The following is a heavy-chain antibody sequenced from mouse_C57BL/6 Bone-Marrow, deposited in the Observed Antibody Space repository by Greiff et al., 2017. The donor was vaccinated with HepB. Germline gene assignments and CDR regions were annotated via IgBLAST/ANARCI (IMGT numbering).Heavy chain of an antibody. V-gene: IGHV7-1*01. D-gene: IGHD1-1*02. Sequence: EVQGVESGGGLVQSGRSLRLSYATSGFTFSDFYMEWVRQAPGKGLEWIAASRNKANDYTTEYSASVKGRFIVSRDTSQSILYLQMNALRAEDTAIYYCARDGGGGLAAPFDVWGTGTTVTVSS. CDR2: SRNKANDYTT. CDR1: GFTFSDFY. J-gene: IGHJ1*03. CDR3: ARDGGGGLAAPFDV.